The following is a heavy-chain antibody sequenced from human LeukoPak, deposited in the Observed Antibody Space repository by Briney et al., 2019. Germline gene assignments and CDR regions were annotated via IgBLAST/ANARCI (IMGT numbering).Heavy chain of an antibody. J-gene: IGHJ6*03. V-gene: IGHV1-69*05. CDR1: GGTFSSYA. D-gene: IGHD3-10*01. CDR3: ASGITMVRGSRYYYYMDV. Sequence: SVKVSCKASGGTFSSYAISWVRQAPGQGLEWMGRIIPIFGTANYAQKFQGRVTITTDESTSTAYMELSSLRSEDTAVYYCASGITMVRGSRYYYYMDVWGKGTTVTVSS. CDR2: IIPIFGTA.